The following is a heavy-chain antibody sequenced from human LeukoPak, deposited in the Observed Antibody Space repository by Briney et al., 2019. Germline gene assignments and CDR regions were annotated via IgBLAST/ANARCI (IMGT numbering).Heavy chain of an antibody. J-gene: IGHJ4*02. Sequence: PGGSLRLSCAASGFTFDDYTMHWVRQAPGKGLEWVSLISWDGGSIYYADSVKGRFTISRDNSKNSLYLQMNSLRTEDTALYYCEKGYCSGGSCYDFLDYWGQGTLVTVSS. CDR1: GFTFDDYT. D-gene: IGHD2-15*01. V-gene: IGHV3-43*01. CDR2: ISWDGGSI. CDR3: EKGYCSGGSCYDFLDY.